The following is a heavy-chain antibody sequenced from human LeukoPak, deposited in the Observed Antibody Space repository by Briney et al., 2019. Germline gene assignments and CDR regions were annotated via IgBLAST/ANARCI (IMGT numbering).Heavy chain of an antibody. CDR2: ISGSGGST. J-gene: IGHJ6*02. CDR1: GFTFSSYA. V-gene: IGHV3-23*01. CDR3: AKDPYQRPDDYYGMDV. D-gene: IGHD1-14*01. Sequence: GGSLRLSCAASGFTFSSYAMSWVRQAPGKGLEWVSAISGSGGSTYYADSVKGRFTISRDSSRNTLYLQMNSLRAEDTAVYYCAKDPYQRPDDYYGMDVWGQGTTVIVSS.